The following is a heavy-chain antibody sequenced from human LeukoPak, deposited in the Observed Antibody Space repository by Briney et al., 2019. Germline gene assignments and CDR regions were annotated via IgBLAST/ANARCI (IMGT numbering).Heavy chain of an antibody. CDR1: GFTFSSYA. CDR2: ISDNGGST. CDR3: AKAEIAVAGTYYYGMDV. Sequence: GGSLRLSCAASGFTFSSYAMNWVRQAPGKGLEWVSGISDNGGSTYYADSVKGRFTVSSDNSKNTLYLQMNSLRAEDTAVYYCAKAEIAVAGTYYYGMDVWGQGTTVTVSS. V-gene: IGHV3-23*01. J-gene: IGHJ6*02. D-gene: IGHD6-19*01.